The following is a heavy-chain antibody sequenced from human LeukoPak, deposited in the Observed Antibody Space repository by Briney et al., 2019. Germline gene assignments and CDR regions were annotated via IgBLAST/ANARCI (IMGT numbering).Heavy chain of an antibody. J-gene: IGHJ4*02. CDR2: MNPNSGNT. Sequence: ASVKVSCKASGYTFTSYDINWVRQATGQGLEWMGWMNPNSGNTGYAQKFQGRVTITRNTSISTAYMELSSLRSEDTAVYNCARRRSGSSWARFYFDYWGQGTLVTVSS. D-gene: IGHD1-26*01. CDR3: ARRRSGSSWARFYFDY. V-gene: IGHV1-8*03. CDR1: GYTFTSYD.